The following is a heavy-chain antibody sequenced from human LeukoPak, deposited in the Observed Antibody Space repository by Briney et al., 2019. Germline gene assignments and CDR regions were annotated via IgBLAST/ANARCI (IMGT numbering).Heavy chain of an antibody. CDR3: AQKGGTDH. D-gene: IGHD2-15*01. Sequence: GGSLRLSCVASGFTFSRFGMNWVRQAPGKGPEWISHISSTSGDVYYADSVKGRFTISRDNAKNSLYLQMSSLRNEDTAIYYCAQKGGTDHWGQGTLVTVSS. CDR2: ISSTSGDV. V-gene: IGHV3-48*02. CDR1: GFTFSRFG. J-gene: IGHJ4*02.